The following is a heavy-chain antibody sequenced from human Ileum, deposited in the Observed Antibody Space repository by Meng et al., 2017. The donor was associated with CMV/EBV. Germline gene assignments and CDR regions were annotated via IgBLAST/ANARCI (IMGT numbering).Heavy chain of an antibody. CDR3: AREGDPYYYYYGMDV. CDR2: IIPIFGTA. J-gene: IGHJ6*02. D-gene: IGHD1-26*01. Sequence: SVKVSCKASGGTFSSYAISWVRQAPGQGLEWMGGIIPIFGTANYAQKFQGRVTITTDESTSTAYMELSSLRSEDTAVYYWAREGDPYYYYYGMDVWGQGTTVTVSS. V-gene: IGHV1-69*05. CDR1: GGTFSSYA.